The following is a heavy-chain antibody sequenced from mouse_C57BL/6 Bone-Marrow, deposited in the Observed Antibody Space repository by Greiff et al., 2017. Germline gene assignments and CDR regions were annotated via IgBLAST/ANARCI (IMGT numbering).Heavy chain of an antibody. J-gene: IGHJ2*01. CDR3: TRSLIYYGTNY. Sequence: VQLQQSGAELVKPGASVKLSCTASGFNIKDYYIHWVKQRTEQGLEWIGRIDPEDGETKYAPKFQDKATITADTAYNTAYLQRSSLTSEDTAVYYCTRSLIYYGTNYWGQGTTLTVSS. V-gene: IGHV14-2*01. CDR1: GFNIKDYY. D-gene: IGHD1-1*01. CDR2: IDPEDGET.